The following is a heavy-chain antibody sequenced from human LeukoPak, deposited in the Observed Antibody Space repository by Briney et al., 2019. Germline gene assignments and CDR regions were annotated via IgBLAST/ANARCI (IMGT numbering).Heavy chain of an antibody. J-gene: IGHJ6*03. CDR1: GFTFSDYY. V-gene: IGHV3-11*01. CDR3: ARNPIRNPVVVTATIYYYYYMDV. Sequence: GGSLRLSCAASGFTFSDYYMSWIRQAPGKGLEWVSYISSSGSTIYYADSVKGRFTISRDNAKNSLYPQMNSLRAEDTAVYYCARNPIRNPVVVTATIYYYYYMDVWGKGTTVTISS. D-gene: IGHD2-21*02. CDR2: ISSSGSTI.